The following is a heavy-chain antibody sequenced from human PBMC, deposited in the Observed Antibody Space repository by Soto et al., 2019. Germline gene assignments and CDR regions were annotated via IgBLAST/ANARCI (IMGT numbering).Heavy chain of an antibody. V-gene: IGHV4-61*01. Sequence: LSLTCTVSGGSVNSDNYYWSWIRQPPGKGLEWIGYIYYTGRTNYNPSLMSRVTISLGASRNQFSLKLSSVTAADTAVFYCAREYSNSPEAFDSWGQGTLVTVSS. J-gene: IGHJ4*02. CDR1: GGSVNSDNYY. D-gene: IGHD1-26*01. CDR2: IYYTGRT. CDR3: AREYSNSPEAFDS.